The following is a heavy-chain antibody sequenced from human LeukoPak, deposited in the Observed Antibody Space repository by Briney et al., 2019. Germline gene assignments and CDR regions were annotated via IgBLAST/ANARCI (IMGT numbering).Heavy chain of an antibody. CDR1: GFTFSSYA. Sequence: GGSLRLSYAASGFTFSSYAMSWVRQAPGKGLEWVSAISGSGGSTYYADSVKGRFTISSDNSKNTLYLQMNSLRAEDTAVYYCAKSKWILTGYCLDYWGQGTLVTVSS. CDR3: AKSKWILTGYCLDY. V-gene: IGHV3-23*01. J-gene: IGHJ4*02. D-gene: IGHD3-9*01. CDR2: ISGSGGST.